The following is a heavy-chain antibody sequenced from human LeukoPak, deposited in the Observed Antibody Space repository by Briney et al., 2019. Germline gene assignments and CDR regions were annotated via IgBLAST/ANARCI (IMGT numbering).Heavy chain of an antibody. V-gene: IGHV1-18*01. CDR1: GYTFTSYG. Sequence: ASVKVSCKASGYTFTSYGISWVRQAPGQGLEWMGWISAYNGNTNYAQKLQGRVTMTTDTSTSTAYMELRSLRSDDTAVYYCARSHYYDSSGYYYHFGYWGQGTLVTVSS. D-gene: IGHD3-22*01. CDR2: ISAYNGNT. CDR3: ARSHYYDSSGYYYHFGY. J-gene: IGHJ4*02.